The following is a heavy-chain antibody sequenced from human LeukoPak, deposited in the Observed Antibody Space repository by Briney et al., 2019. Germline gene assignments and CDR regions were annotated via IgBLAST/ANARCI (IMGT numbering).Heavy chain of an antibody. J-gene: IGHJ4*02. CDR1: GFTFSSYW. CDR2: INTDGSST. D-gene: IGHD3-3*01. CDR3: ARAYDFWSGPLDY. V-gene: IGHV3-74*01. Sequence: GGSLRFSCAASGFTFSSYWMHWVRQAPGKGLVWVSRINTDGSSTSYADSVKGRFTISRDNAKNTLYLQMNSLRAEDTAVYYCARAYDFWSGPLDYWGQGTLVTVSS.